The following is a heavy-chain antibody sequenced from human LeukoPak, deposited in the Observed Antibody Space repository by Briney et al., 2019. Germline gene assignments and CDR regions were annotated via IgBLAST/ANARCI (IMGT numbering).Heavy chain of an antibody. Sequence: GGSLRLSCAASGFTFSSYSMNWVRQAPGKGLEWVSSISSSSSYIYYADSVKGRFTISRDNSKNTMYLQMNSLRGEDTAVYYCAKGIPVAGSAYHYYGMDVWGQGTTVTVSS. J-gene: IGHJ6*02. CDR3: AKGIPVAGSAYHYYGMDV. CDR2: ISSSSSYI. CDR1: GFTFSSYS. V-gene: IGHV3-21*01. D-gene: IGHD6-19*01.